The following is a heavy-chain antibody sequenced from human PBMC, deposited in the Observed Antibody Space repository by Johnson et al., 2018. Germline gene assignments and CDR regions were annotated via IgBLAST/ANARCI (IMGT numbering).Heavy chain of an antibody. CDR1: GFTFSSYV. J-gene: IGHJ6*03. V-gene: IGHV3-30*03. CDR3: ARDQGSGSPEYYYMDV. Sequence: QVQLVESGGGVVQPGRSLRLSCAVSGFTFSSYVMHWVRQAPGKGLQWVELISYDGSNKYYADSVKGRFTISRDNSKNTLYLQMNSLGAEDTAVYYCARDQGSGSPEYYYMDVWGKGTTVTVSS. CDR2: ISYDGSNK. D-gene: IGHD3-10*01.